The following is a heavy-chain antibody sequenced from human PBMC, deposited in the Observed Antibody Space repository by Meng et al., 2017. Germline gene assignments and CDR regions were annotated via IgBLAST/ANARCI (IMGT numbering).Heavy chain of an antibody. CDR2: TYYRSKWYN. CDR1: GDSVSSNSAA. CDR3: ARSAPRDYGMDV. V-gene: IGHV6-1*01. J-gene: IGHJ6*02. Sequence: SCAISGDSVSSNSAAWNWIRQSPSRGLEWLGRTYYRSKWYNDYAVSVKSRITINPDTSKNQFSLQLNSVTPEDTAVYYCARSAPRDYGMDVWGQGTTVTVSS.